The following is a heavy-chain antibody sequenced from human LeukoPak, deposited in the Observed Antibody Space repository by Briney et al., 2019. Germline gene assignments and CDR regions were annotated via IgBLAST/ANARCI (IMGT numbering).Heavy chain of an antibody. CDR1: GFTFSSYS. CDR3: ARAGGEYNWNYIDY. CDR2: ISSRSI. J-gene: IGHJ4*02. Sequence: GESLRLSCAASGFTFSSYSMTWVRQAPGKGLEWVSSISSRSIYYADSVKGRFTISRDSAKNSLYLQMNSLRAEDTAVYYCARAGGEYNWNYIDYWGQGTLVTVSS. V-gene: IGHV3-21*01. D-gene: IGHD1-20*01.